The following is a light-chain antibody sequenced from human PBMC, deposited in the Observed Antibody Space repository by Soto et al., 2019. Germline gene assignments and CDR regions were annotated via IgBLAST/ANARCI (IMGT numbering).Light chain of an antibody. Sequence: EIVLTQSPATLSLSPGERATLACRASQSLSSQLAWYQQKPGQAPRLLIHDASNRATGIPARFSGSGSATDFTLTISSLEPEDFAVYYCQQRSNWPLTFGGGNRVEIK. CDR1: QSLSSQ. V-gene: IGKV3-11*01. CDR3: QQRSNWPLT. J-gene: IGKJ4*01. CDR2: DAS.